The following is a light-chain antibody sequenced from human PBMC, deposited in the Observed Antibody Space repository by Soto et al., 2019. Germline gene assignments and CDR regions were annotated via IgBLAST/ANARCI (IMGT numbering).Light chain of an antibody. CDR2: GAS. CDR1: QSISSW. V-gene: IGKV1-5*01. CDR3: QQYNSYPYT. J-gene: IGKJ2*01. Sequence: DIQMTQSPSTLSASVGDRVTITCRASQSISSWLAWYQQKPGKAPKLLIYGASSLESGVPSRFSGGGSGTEFTLTISGLQPDDFAIYYCQQYNSYPYTLGQGTKLEIK.